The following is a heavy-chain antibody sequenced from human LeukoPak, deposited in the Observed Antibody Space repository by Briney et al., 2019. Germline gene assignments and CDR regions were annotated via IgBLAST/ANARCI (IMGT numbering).Heavy chain of an antibody. Sequence: PETLSVTCTVSGGSISSRSYYLGWIRHPPRNGLEWIRSIYYSGSTYYNPSLKSRVTISVDTSKNQFSLKLSSVTAADTAVYYCARTSIAAAGPRMDVWGQGTTVTVSS. V-gene: IGHV4-39*01. CDR3: ARTSIAAAGPRMDV. J-gene: IGHJ6*02. CDR1: GGSISSRSYY. CDR2: IYYSGST. D-gene: IGHD6-13*01.